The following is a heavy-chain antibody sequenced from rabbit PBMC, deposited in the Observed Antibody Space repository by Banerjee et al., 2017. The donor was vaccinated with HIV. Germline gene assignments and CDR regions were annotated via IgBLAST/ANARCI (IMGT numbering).Heavy chain of an antibody. CDR2: IYAVSSGST. CDR3: ARDVVAGDGYAL. Sequence: QEQLVESGGGLVQPGGSLKLSCKASGFDFNNNYYMCWFRQAPGKGPEWIACIYAVSSGSTWYASWAKGRFTISKTSSTTVTLQMTSLTAADTATYFCARDVVAGDGYALWGQGTLVTVS. D-gene: IGHD6-1*01. CDR1: GFDFNNNYY. J-gene: IGHJ3*01. V-gene: IGHV1S45*01.